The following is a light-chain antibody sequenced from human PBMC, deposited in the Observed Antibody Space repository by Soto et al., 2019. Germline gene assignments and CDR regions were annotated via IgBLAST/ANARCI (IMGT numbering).Light chain of an antibody. CDR3: LQYGTSPIT. CDR1: QTVSSY. V-gene: IGKV3-20*01. J-gene: IGKJ5*01. Sequence: ENVLTQSPGTLSLSPGERATLSCRASQTVSSYLTWYQQRPGQAPRLLIYGASKRATGIPDRFSGSGSGTDFTLTISRLVPEDFALYYCLQYGTSPITFGQGTRLEIK. CDR2: GAS.